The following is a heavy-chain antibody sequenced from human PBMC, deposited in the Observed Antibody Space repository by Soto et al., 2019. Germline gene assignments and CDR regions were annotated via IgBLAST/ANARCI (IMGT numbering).Heavy chain of an antibody. D-gene: IGHD2-15*01. Sequence: GESLKISCKTSGYSFISYWVAWVRQLPGKGLEWMGTFYPGDSTSTYSPSFQGQVTISVDKSISTAYLQLSSLKASDAAMYYCARIIGYCRNNDCSWTFDIWGQGTMVTVSS. CDR1: GYSFISYW. CDR3: ARIIGYCRNNDCSWTFDI. V-gene: IGHV5-51*01. CDR2: FYPGDSTS. J-gene: IGHJ3*02.